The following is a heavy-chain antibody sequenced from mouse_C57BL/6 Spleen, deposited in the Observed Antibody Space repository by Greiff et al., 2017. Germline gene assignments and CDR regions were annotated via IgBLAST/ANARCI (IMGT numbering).Heavy chain of an antibody. V-gene: IGHV1-85*01. CDR2: IYPRDAST. CDR3: ARDYYGSSYPLAY. J-gene: IGHJ3*01. Sequence: VQLQESGPELVKPGASVKLSCKASGYTFTSYDINWVKQRPGQGLEWIGWIYPRDASTKYNEKFKGKATLTVDTSSSTAYMELHSLTSEDSAVYFCARDYYGSSYPLAYWGQGTLVTVSA. D-gene: IGHD1-1*01. CDR1: GYTFTSYD.